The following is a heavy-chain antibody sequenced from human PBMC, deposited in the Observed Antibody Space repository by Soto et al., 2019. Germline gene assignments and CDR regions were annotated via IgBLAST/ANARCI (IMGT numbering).Heavy chain of an antibody. Sequence: SETLSLTCTVSGGSISSGDYYWSWIRQPPGKGLEWIGYIYCSGSTYYNPSLKSRVTISVDTSKNQFSLKLSSVTAADTAVYYCARVDTAMVTRYWGQGTLVTVS. J-gene: IGHJ4*02. CDR1: GGSISSGDYY. D-gene: IGHD5-18*01. CDR2: IYCSGST. V-gene: IGHV4-30-4*01. CDR3: ARVDTAMVTRY.